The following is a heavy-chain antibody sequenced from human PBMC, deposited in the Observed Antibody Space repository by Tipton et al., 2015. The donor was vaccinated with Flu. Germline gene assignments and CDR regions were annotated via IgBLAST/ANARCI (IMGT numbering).Heavy chain of an antibody. V-gene: IGHV3-48*03. CDR3: ARGFIRLCDY. CDR2: ITPSGFNV. CDR1: GFTFSSFE. D-gene: IGHD3-16*01. Sequence: SLRLSCAASGFTFSSFEMSWVRQAPGKGLEWVGYITPSGFNVYYADSVKGRFTMSRDNARNSLYLQMNSLRVDDTAVYYCARGFIRLCDYWGQGTLVTVSS. J-gene: IGHJ4*02.